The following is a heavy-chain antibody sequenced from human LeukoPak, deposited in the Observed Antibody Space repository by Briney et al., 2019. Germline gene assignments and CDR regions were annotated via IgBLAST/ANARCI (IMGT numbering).Heavy chain of an antibody. D-gene: IGHD3-9*01. V-gene: IGHV1-24*01. J-gene: IGHJ5*02. CDR1: GYTFTGYY. Sequence: GASVKVSCKASGYTFTGYYMHWVRQAPGKGLEWMGGFDPEDGETIYAQKFQGRVTMTEDTSTDTAYMELSSLRSEDTAVYYCATLGYDYDILTGFDPWGQGTLVTVSS. CDR3: ATLGYDYDILTGFDP. CDR2: FDPEDGET.